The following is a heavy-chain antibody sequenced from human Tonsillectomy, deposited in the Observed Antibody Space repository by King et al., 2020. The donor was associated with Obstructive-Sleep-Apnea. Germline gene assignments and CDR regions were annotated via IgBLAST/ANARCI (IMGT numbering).Heavy chain of an antibody. J-gene: IGHJ4*02. V-gene: IGHV4-34*01. CDR3: ARGRRFCSGGTCSTSFDY. CDR2: ISHSGSS. CDR1: SESFSDFY. D-gene: IGHD2-15*01. Sequence: VQLQQWGARLLKPSETLSLICGVSSESFSDFYWSWIRQPPGKGLEWIGEISHSGSSNYSPSLKSRVTISKDMSKSQFSLKLRSVTAADTAVYYCARGRRFCSGGTCSTSFDYWGQGALVTVSS.